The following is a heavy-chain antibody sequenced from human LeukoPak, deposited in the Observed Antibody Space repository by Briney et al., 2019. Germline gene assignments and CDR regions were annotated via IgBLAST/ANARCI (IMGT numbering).Heavy chain of an antibody. J-gene: IGHJ4*02. CDR2: IIPIFGTA. CDR1: GGTFSSYA. V-gene: IGHV1-69*13. D-gene: IGHD6-19*01. Sequence: GASVKVSCKASGGTFSSYAISWVRQAPGQGLEWMGGIIPIFGTANYAQKFQGRVTITADESTSTAYMELSSLRSEDTAVYYCAGGVAVAGTYQPAPFDYWGQGTLVTVSS. CDR3: AGGVAVAGTYQPAPFDY.